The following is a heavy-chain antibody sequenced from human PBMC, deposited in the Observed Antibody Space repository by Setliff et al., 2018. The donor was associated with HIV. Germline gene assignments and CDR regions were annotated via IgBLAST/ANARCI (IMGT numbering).Heavy chain of an antibody. V-gene: IGHV1-2*02. J-gene: IGHJ4*02. D-gene: IGHD3-22*01. CDR3: ASRPAPMTPPGPFDY. Sequence: ASVKVSCKASGYTFTNYYIHWLRQAPGQGLEWMGWINPNSGATNYAQKFQGRVTMTRDTSISTAYMELRGLLSDDTAVYYCASRPAPMTPPGPFDYWGQGTLVTVSS. CDR2: INPNSGAT. CDR1: GYTFTNYY.